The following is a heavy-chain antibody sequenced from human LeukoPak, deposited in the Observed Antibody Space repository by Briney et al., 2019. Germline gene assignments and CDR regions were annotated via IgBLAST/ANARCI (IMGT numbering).Heavy chain of an antibody. CDR3: ARGVVAAPQTFDY. D-gene: IGHD2-15*01. V-gene: IGHV4-34*12. CDR2: IFYTGST. Sequence: SETLSLTCAVYGGSFSGYYWSWIRQPPGKGLEWIANIFYTGSTFYNPSLKSRVTISVDTSKNQFSLKLSSVTAADTAVYYCARGVVAAPQTFDYWGQGTLVTVSS. CDR1: GGSFSGYY. J-gene: IGHJ4*02.